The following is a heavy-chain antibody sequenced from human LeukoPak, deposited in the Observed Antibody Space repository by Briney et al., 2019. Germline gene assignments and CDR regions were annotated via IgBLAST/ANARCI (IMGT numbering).Heavy chain of an antibody. CDR2: IYYSGST. CDR3: ARGVVQYYFDY. D-gene: IGHD3-3*01. Sequence: KPSQTLSLTCTVSGGSISSGGYYWSWIRQHPGKGLEWIGNIYYSGSTYYNPSLKSRVTISVDTSKNQFSLKLSSVTAADTAVYYCARGVVQYYFDYWGQGTLVTVSS. CDR1: GGSISSGGYY. J-gene: IGHJ4*02. V-gene: IGHV4-31*03.